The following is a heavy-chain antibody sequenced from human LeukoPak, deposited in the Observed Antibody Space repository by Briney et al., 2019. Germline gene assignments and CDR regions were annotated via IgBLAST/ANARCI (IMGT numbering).Heavy chain of an antibody. D-gene: IGHD6-13*01. V-gene: IGHV4-38-2*02. Sequence: SETLSLTCTVSGYSISSGYYWGWIRQPPGKGLAWIGSIYHSGSTNYNPSLKSRVTISVDTSKNQFSLKLSSVTAADTAVYYCARRYSSSWYGSVNYYYYYYMDVWGKGTTVTISS. J-gene: IGHJ6*03. CDR2: IYHSGST. CDR1: GYSISSGYY. CDR3: ARRYSSSWYGSVNYYYYYYMDV.